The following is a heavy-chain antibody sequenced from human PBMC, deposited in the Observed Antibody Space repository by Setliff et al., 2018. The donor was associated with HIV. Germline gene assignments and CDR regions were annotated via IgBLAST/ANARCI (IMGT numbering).Heavy chain of an antibody. CDR3: ASRVPAARHFDY. D-gene: IGHD2-2*01. V-gene: IGHV4-61*09. Sequence: SETLSLTCTVSGGSISSGSYYWSWIRQPAGKGLEWIGHIHTSGSTKYNPSLKSRVTISLDRFKNQFSLKLTSVTAADTAVYYCASRVPAARHFDYWGQGTLVTVSS. J-gene: IGHJ4*02. CDR2: IHTSGST. CDR1: GGSISSGSYY.